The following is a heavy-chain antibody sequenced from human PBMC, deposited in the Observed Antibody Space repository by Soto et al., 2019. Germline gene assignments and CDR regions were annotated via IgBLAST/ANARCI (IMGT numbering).Heavy chain of an antibody. CDR1: GYTFTSYY. D-gene: IGHD1-1*01. CDR2: INPSGGST. J-gene: IGHJ6*02. Sequence: ASVKVSCKASGYTFTSYYMHWVRQAPGQGLEWMGIINPSGGSTSYAQKFQGRVTMTRDTTTSTVYMELSSLRSEDTAVYYCARGTTGTVDYYGMYVWGQGTTGTVS. CDR3: ARGTTGTVDYYGMYV. V-gene: IGHV1-46*01.